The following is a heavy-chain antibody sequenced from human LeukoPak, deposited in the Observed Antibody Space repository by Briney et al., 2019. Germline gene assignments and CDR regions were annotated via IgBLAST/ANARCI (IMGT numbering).Heavy chain of an antibody. CDR1: GFTFSSYA. Sequence: GGSLRLSCAASGFTFSSYAMTWVRQAPGRGPECVANINKDGSNKYYVDSVKGRFTISRDNAKNSLYLQMNSLRAEDTAVYYCARDVWQQLMDWGQGTLVTVSS. D-gene: IGHD6-13*01. CDR2: INKDGSNK. V-gene: IGHV3-7*01. J-gene: IGHJ4*02. CDR3: ARDVWQQLMD.